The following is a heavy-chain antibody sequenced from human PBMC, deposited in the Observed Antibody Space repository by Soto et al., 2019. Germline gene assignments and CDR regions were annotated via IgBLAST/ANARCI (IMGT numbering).Heavy chain of an antibody. CDR2: MNPNSGNT. J-gene: IGHJ4*02. CDR3: ARFRTTVVTPLGY. Sequence: QVQLVQSGAEVKKPGASVKVSCKASGYTFTSYDINWVRQATGQGREWMGWMNPNSGNTGYAQKFQDRVTMTRNTSLSTAYRELSSLRSEDTAVYYCARFRTTVVTPLGYWGQGTLVTVSS. D-gene: IGHD4-17*01. CDR1: GYTFTSYD. V-gene: IGHV1-8*01.